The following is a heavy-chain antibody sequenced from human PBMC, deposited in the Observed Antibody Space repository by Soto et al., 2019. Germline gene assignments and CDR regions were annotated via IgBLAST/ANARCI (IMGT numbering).Heavy chain of an antibody. V-gene: IGHV4-59*08. CDR1: GGSISSHY. CDR2: IYYTGST. D-gene: IGHD3-16*01. J-gene: IGHJ3*02. CDR3: ARMMTDAFDI. Sequence: SETLSLSCTVSGGSISSHYWSWIRQPPGQGLEWIGYIYYTGSTNYNPSLKSRVTISVDTSKSQFSLRLSSVTAADTAVYYCARMMTDAFDIWGQGTMVTVSS.